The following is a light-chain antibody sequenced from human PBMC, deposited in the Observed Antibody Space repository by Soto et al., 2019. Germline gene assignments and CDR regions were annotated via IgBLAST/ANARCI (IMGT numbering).Light chain of an antibody. CDR3: QQYGNSPLT. V-gene: IGKV1-39*01. CDR2: SAS. CDR1: QTVSKF. J-gene: IGKJ4*01. Sequence: DVQMTQSPSSLSASVGDRVTIACRASQTVSKFVNWYQQKPGKVPDLLIYSASTLYSGVPSRFSGSGSGTEFTLTISRLEPEDFALYYCQQYGNSPLTFGGGTKVDIK.